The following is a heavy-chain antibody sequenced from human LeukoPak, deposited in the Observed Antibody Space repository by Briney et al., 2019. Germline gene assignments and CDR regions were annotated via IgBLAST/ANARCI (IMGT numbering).Heavy chain of an antibody. D-gene: IGHD5-12*01. CDR1: GFTFDDYA. V-gene: IGHV3-9*01. CDR2: MSWNSCSI. J-gene: IGHJ4*02. CDR3: AKDYDVVDIVAPKGFDY. Sequence: LSGRSLRLSCAASGFTFDDYAMHWVRQAPGKALECVSGMSWNSCSIGYGHSVKGRFTISRDNAKNSLYLQMNSLRAEDTALYYCAKDYDVVDIVAPKGFDYWGQGTLVTVSS.